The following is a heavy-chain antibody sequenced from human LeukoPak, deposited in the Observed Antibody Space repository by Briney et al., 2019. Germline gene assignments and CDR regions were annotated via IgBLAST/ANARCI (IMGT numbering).Heavy chain of an antibody. CDR2: LSGSGANT. CDR1: GFTFSNCA. CDR3: ARHTSGNLQPFDY. Sequence: GGSLRLSCAASGFTFSNCAMSWVRQAPGKGLEWVSGLSGSGANTHYADSVKGRFTISRDNFKNTLYLQMNSLRAEDTGLYYCARHTSGNLQPFDYWGQGTLGTVSS. J-gene: IGHJ4*02. V-gene: IGHV3-23*01. D-gene: IGHD3-22*01.